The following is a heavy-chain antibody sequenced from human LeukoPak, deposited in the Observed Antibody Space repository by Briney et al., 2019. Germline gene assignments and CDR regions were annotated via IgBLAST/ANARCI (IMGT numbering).Heavy chain of an antibody. D-gene: IGHD3-22*01. J-gene: IGHJ4*02. CDR1: GFSFPSYW. CDR3: ARHDYDSSGYYH. CDR2: IDLRDSYT. V-gene: IGHV5-10-1*01. Sequence: GESLKISCKGSGFSFPSYWISWVRQMPGKGLEWMGRIDLRDSYTNYSPSFQGHVTISADMSISTVYLHWSSLKASDTAMYYCARHDYDSSGYYHWGQGTLVTVSS.